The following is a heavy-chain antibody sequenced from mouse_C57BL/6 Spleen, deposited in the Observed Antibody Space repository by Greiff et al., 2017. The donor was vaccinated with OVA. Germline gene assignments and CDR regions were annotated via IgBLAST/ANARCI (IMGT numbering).Heavy chain of an antibody. J-gene: IGHJ1*03. CDR3: TVSWVVASNWYFDV. CDR1: GFTFSNYW. Sequence: EVQLQQSGGGLVQPGGSMKLSCVASGFTFSNYWMNWVRQSPEKGLEWVAQIRLKSDNYATHYAESVKGRFTISRDDSKSSVYLQMNNLRAEDTGIYYCTVSWVVASNWYFDVWGTGTTVTVSS. CDR2: IRLKSDNYAT. D-gene: IGHD1-1*01. V-gene: IGHV6-3*01.